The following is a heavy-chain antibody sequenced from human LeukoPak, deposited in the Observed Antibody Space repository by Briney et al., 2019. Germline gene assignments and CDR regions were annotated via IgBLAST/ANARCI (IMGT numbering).Heavy chain of an antibody. CDR1: GGSISSSNW. CDR2: IYHSGST. V-gene: IGHV4-4*02. CDR3: AREGGGYSNYHGRGKPDY. J-gene: IGHJ4*02. Sequence: SGTLSLTCAVSGGSISSSNWWSWVRQPPGKGLEWIGEIYHSGSTNYNPSLKSRVTISVDKSKNQFSLKLSSVSAADTAVYYCAREGGGYSNYHGRGKPDYWGQGTLVTVSS. D-gene: IGHD4-11*01.